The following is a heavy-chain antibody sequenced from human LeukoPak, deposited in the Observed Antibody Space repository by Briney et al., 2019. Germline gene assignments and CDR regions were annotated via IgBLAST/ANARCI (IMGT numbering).Heavy chain of an antibody. V-gene: IGHV4-38-2*01. CDR2: IYHSGST. CDR3: ARGPRNSSGRAFHFDY. CDR1: GYSISSGYY. Sequence: KASETLSLTCAVSGYSISSGYYWGWIRQPPGKGLEWIGSIYHSGSTNYNPSLKSRVTISVDTSKNQFSLKLSSVTAADTAVYYCARGPRNSSGRAFHFDYWGQGTLVTVSS. J-gene: IGHJ4*02. D-gene: IGHD6-19*01.